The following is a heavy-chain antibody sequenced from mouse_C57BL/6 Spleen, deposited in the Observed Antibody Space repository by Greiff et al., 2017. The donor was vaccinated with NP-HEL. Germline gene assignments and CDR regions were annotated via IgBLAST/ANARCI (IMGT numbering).Heavy chain of an antibody. CDR1: GYTFTSYW. J-gene: IGHJ4*01. V-gene: IGHV1-7*01. D-gene: IGHD3-3*01. CDR2: INPSSGYT. CDR3: ERGQDYYAMDY. Sequence: QVHVKQSGAELAKPGASVKLSCKASGYTFTSYWMHWVKQRPGQGLEWIGYINPSSGYTKYNQKFKDKATLTADKSSSTAYMQLSSLTYEDSAVYYCERGQDYYAMDYWGQGTSVTVSS.